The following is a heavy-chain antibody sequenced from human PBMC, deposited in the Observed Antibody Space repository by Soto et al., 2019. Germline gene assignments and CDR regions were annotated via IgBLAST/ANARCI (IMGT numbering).Heavy chain of an antibody. J-gene: IGHJ6*02. V-gene: IGHV3-53*01. CDR2: ISSGGVS. CDR3: ASPPGPPASYGMDV. D-gene: IGHD2-8*02. CDR1: EFTVSDNY. Sequence: PGGSLRLSCAASEFTVSDNYINWVRQAPGKGLGWVAVISSGGVSYYADSVKGRFTISRDNSRNTVYLQMNSLRAEDTAVYYCASPPGPPASYGMDVWGQGTTVTVSS.